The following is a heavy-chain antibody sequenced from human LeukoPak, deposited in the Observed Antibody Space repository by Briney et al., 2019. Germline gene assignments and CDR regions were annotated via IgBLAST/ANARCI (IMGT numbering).Heavy chain of an antibody. D-gene: IGHD2-21*02. CDR3: ARDIVGDFDLDY. J-gene: IGHJ4*02. V-gene: IGHV1-18*01. Sequence: ASAKVSCKASGYTFDSHGISWLRQAPGQGLEWMGWISVYSGDTNYAQKVQGRVTMTTDTSTSTAYMELRSLTSDDTAVYFCARDIVGDFDLDYWGQGTLVTVSS. CDR1: GYTFDSHG. CDR2: ISVYSGDT.